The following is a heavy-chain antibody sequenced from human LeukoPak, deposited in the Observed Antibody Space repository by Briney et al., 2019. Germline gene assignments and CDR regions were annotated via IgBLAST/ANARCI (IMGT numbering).Heavy chain of an antibody. CDR1: GFTFSSYG. V-gene: IGHV3-30*03. J-gene: IGHJ3*02. D-gene: IGHD3-10*01. CDR3: ARADMVRGVIITPPFDI. CDR2: ISYDGSNK. Sequence: GRSLRLSCAASGFTFSSYGMHWVRQAPGKGLEWVAVISYDGSNKYYADSVKGRFTISRDNSKNTLYLQMNSLGAEDTAVYYCARADMVRGVIITPPFDIWGQGTMVTVSS.